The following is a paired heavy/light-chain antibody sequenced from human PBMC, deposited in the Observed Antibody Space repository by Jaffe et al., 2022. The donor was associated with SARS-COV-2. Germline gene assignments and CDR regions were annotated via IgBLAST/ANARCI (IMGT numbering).Heavy chain of an antibody. J-gene: IGHJ3*01. CDR3: ASQSPWPNGFDF. CDR2: IHSGGDA. Sequence: EVQLVESGGGLVPPGGSLTLSCVAAAFPVKPNYMAWVRQAPGRGLECVSVIHSGGDADYADSVRGRFAISLDKSKKTLYLHMNSLRPEDTAVYYCASQSPWPNGFDFWGQGTMVTVSS. V-gene: IGHV3-53*01. CDR1: AFPVKPNY.
Light chain of an antibody. CDR3: QQSYTTPQT. CDR2: SAS. V-gene: IGKV1-39*01. CDR1: QTISTY. J-gene: IGKJ1*01. Sequence: DIQMTQSPSSLSASLGDRVTITCRASQTISTYLNWYQHRPGEAPKLLIYSASNLHGGVPSRFSGSGSGTVFTLTIVSLQPEDFATYYCQQSYTTPQTFGQGTKVEI.